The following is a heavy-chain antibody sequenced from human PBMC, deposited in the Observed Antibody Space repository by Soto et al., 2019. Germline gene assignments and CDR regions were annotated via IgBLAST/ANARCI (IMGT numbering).Heavy chain of an antibody. Sequence: GASVKVSCKASGGTFSSYTISWVRQAPGQGLEWMGRIIPILGIANYAQKFQGRVTITADKSTSTAYMELSSLRSEDTAVYYCAREYYYDSSWVWGQGTLVNVSS. D-gene: IGHD3-22*01. CDR1: GGTFSSYT. J-gene: IGHJ4*02. CDR2: IIPILGIA. V-gene: IGHV1-69*04. CDR3: AREYYYDSSWV.